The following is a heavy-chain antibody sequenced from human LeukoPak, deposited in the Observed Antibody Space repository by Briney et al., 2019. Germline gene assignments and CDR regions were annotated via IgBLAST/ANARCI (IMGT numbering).Heavy chain of an antibody. J-gene: IGHJ4*02. CDR1: GFTFDDYA. D-gene: IGHD2-2*01. CDR3: ARWYCTSTSCYYDY. CDR2: ISWNSGSI. Sequence: PGRSLRLSCAASGFTFDDYAMHWVRQASGKGLEWVSGISWNSGSIGYADSVKGRFTISRDNAKNSLYLQMNSLRAEDTAVYYCARWYCTSTSCYYDYWGQGALVTVSS. V-gene: IGHV3-9*01.